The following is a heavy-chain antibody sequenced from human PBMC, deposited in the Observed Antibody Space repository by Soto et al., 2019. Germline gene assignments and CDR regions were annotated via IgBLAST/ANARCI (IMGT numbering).Heavy chain of an antibody. CDR2: IYYSGST. V-gene: IGHV4-59*08. CDR1: GGSISSYY. Sequence: SETLSLTCTVSGGSISSYYWSWIRQPPGKGLEWIGYIYYSGSTNYNPSLKSRVTISVDTSKNQFSLKLSSVTAADTAVYYCARVPMVRGVTGNWFDPWGQGTLVTVS. J-gene: IGHJ5*02. D-gene: IGHD3-10*01. CDR3: ARVPMVRGVTGNWFDP.